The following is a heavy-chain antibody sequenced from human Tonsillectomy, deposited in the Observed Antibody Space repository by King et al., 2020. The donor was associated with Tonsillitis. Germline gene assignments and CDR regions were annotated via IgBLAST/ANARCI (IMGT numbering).Heavy chain of an antibody. CDR2: INPSGSST. CDR1: GYTFTSYY. V-gene: IGHV1-46*01. CDR3: AREACESLSYFDY. Sequence: QLVRSGAEVKKLGASLKVSCKASGYTFTSYYIHWVRQAPGQGLEWMGIINPSGSSTSYAQNFQGRVTMTRDTSTSTVYMELSSLRSDDTAVYYCAREACESLSYFDYWGQGTLVTVSS. J-gene: IGHJ4*02.